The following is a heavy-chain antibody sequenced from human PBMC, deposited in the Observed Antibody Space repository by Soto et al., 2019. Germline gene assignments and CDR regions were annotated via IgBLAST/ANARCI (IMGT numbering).Heavy chain of an antibody. V-gene: IGHV3-48*01. J-gene: IGHJ2*01. D-gene: IGHD4-17*01. CDR3: ARGNDYGDPHYFDL. CDR1: GFTFSNYN. Sequence: PGGSLRLSCAVSGFTFSNYNMNWVRQAPGKGLEWISSIRSTISTIFYADSVKGRFTISRDNAKSSLYLQMNSLRAEDTAIYYCARGNDYGDPHYFDLWGRGTLVTVSS. CDR2: IRSTISTI.